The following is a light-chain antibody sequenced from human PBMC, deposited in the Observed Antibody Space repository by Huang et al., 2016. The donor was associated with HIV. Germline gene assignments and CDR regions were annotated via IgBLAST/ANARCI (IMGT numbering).Light chain of an antibody. V-gene: IGKV3-11*01. CDR1: QIVTGH. CDR2: DAS. Sequence: EIVLTQSPATLSLSPGERATLSCRASQIVTGHIAWYQQRPGQPPRLLIYDASKRATGIPPRFSGSGSGTDFTLTISSLEPEDFAVYYCQRRSDRPPFGQGTKLEI. CDR3: QRRSDRPP. J-gene: IGKJ2*01.